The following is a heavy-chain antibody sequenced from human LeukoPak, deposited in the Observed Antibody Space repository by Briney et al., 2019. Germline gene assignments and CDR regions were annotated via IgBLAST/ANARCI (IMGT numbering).Heavy chain of an antibody. V-gene: IGHV1-18*01. CDR1: GYTLTNYA. CDR2: ISAYNGNT. D-gene: IGHD5-12*01. J-gene: IGHJ4*02. Sequence: EASVKVSCKASGYTLTNYAISWVRQAPGQGLEWVGWISAYNGNTNYAQKLQGRVTMTTDTSTSTAYMDLRSLSDDTAVYYCARVRNSGFRYVDSWGQGTLVTVPS. CDR3: ARVRNSGFRYVDS.